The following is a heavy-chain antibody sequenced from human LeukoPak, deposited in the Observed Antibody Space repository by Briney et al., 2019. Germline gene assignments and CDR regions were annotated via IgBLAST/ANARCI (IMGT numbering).Heavy chain of an antibody. Sequence: SETLSLTCTVSGYSISSGYYWGWIRQPPGKGLEWIGSIYHSGSTYYNPSLKSRVTISVDTSKNQFSLKLSSVTAADTAVYYCARVRFHSSGYYYFDYWGQGTLVTVSS. V-gene: IGHV4-38-2*02. D-gene: IGHD3-22*01. CDR1: GYSISSGYY. J-gene: IGHJ4*02. CDR3: ARVRFHSSGYYYFDY. CDR2: IYHSGST.